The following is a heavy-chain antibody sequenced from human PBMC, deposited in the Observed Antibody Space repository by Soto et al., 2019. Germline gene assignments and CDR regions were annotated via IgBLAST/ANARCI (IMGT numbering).Heavy chain of an antibody. CDR1: GFSLRTSGVG. V-gene: IGHV2-5*02. D-gene: IGHD2-21*02. Sequence: QITLKESGPTLVKPTQTLTLTCTFSGFSLRTSGVGVGGIRQPPGKALEWLAIIYWDDGKRYSPSLKSRLTITKDTSKNQVVLRMTNMDPVDTATYYCAHRTAGGFYFDYWGQGTLVTVSS. CDR2: IYWDDGK. CDR3: AHRTAGGFYFDY. J-gene: IGHJ4*02.